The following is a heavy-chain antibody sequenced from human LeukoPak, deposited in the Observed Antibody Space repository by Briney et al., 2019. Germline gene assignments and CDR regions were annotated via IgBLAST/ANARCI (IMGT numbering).Heavy chain of an antibody. CDR2: ISSDGSST. Sequence: GGSLRLSCAASGFTFSSYWMHWVRQAPGKGLVWVSRISSDGSSTAYADSVKGRFTISRDNAKNTLYLQMNSLRAEDTAVYYCATGGRGYDYVWGSWGQGTLVTVSS. CDR3: ATGGRGYDYVWGS. J-gene: IGHJ4*02. V-gene: IGHV3-74*01. CDR1: GFTFSSYW. D-gene: IGHD3-16*01.